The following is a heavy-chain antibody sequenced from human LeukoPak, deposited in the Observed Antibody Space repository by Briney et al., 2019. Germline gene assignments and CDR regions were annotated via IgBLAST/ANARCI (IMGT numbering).Heavy chain of an antibody. J-gene: IGHJ4*02. Sequence: SETLSLTCTVSGGSISSSSYYWSWIRQPPGKGLEWIGEINHSGSTNYNPSLKSRATMSVGTSKNQFSLKLSSVTAADTAVYYCASSGYSGDEIPWYLHYWGQGTLVTVSS. D-gene: IGHD5-12*01. V-gene: IGHV4-39*07. CDR3: ASSGYSGDEIPWYLHY. CDR2: INHSGST. CDR1: GGSISSSSYY.